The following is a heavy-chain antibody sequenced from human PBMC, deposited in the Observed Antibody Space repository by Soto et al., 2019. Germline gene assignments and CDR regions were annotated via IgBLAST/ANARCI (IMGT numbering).Heavy chain of an antibody. Sequence: QVQLVQSGAEVKKPGTSVKVSCKASGYTFTSYGVSWVRQAPGQGLEWMGWISAYNGNTNYAQKLQGRVTMTTDTSTSTAYMELRSLRSDDTAVYYCARDGNNWNERYYYYGMDVWGQGTTVTVSS. D-gene: IGHD1-1*01. CDR1: GYTFTSYG. CDR3: ARDGNNWNERYYYYGMDV. CDR2: ISAYNGNT. V-gene: IGHV1-18*04. J-gene: IGHJ6*02.